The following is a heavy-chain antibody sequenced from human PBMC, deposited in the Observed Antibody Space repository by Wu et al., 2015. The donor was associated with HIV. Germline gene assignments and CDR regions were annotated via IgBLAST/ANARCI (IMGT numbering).Heavy chain of an antibody. J-gene: IGHJ4*02. D-gene: IGHD3-9*01. CDR3: AREHLDYDILTGYAWKTSNY. CDR1: GYTFTSYG. Sequence: QVQLVQSGAEVKKPGASVKVSCKASGYTFTSYGISWVRQAPGQGLEWMGWISAYNGNTNYAQKLQGRVTMTTDTSTSTAYMELRSLRSDDTAVYYCAREHLDYDILTGYAWKTSNYWGQGTLVTVSS. V-gene: IGHV1-18*01. CDR2: ISAYNGNT.